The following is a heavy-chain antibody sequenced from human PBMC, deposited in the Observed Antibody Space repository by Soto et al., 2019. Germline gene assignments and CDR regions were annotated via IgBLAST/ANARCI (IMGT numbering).Heavy chain of an antibody. Sequence: SETLSLTFAVYGGSFSGYCWSWIRQPPGKGLEWNGEINHSGSTNYNPSLKSRVTISVDTSKNQFSLKLSSVTAADTAVYYCARSDRYYDILTGYRRPLTMTHWGQGTLVTVSS. CDR1: GGSFSGYC. J-gene: IGHJ4*02. V-gene: IGHV4-34*01. D-gene: IGHD3-9*01. CDR2: INHSGST. CDR3: ARSDRYYDILTGYRRPLTMTH.